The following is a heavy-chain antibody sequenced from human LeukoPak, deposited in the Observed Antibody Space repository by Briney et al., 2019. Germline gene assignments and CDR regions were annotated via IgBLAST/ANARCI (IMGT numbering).Heavy chain of an antibody. Sequence: GGSLRLFCAASGFTFSSYWMSWVRQASGKGLEWVANIKQDGSEKYYVDSVKGRFTISTDNAKNSLYLQMNRVRAEDTAVYYCARGGEDIVVVVAATADYWGQGTLVTVSS. CDR3: ARGGEDIVVVVAATADY. D-gene: IGHD2-15*01. J-gene: IGHJ4*02. CDR2: IKQDGSEK. V-gene: IGHV3-7*03. CDR1: GFTFSSYW.